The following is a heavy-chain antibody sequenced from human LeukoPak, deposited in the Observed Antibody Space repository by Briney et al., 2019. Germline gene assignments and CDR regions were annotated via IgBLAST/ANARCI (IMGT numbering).Heavy chain of an antibody. CDR3: ARDQSMAKGDY. D-gene: IGHD5-24*01. V-gene: IGHV3-30*03. CDR1: GFTFSSYG. CDR2: ISYDGSNK. Sequence: GGSLRLSCAASGFTFSSYGMHWVRQAPGKGLEWVAVISYDGSNKYYADSVKGRFTISRDYSKNTLYLQMNSLRAEDTAVYYCARDQSMAKGDYWGQGTLITVSS. J-gene: IGHJ4*02.